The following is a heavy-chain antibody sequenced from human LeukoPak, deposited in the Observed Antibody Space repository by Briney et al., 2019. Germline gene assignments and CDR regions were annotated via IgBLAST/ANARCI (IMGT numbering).Heavy chain of an antibody. CDR3: ARAPRQQLKYFQH. V-gene: IGHV4-34*12. J-gene: IGHJ1*01. Sequence: SQTLSLTCALYGDSFSGYYWSWISQHPGKGREWIGEIIHSGRSNYNPYLKSRFTISVDTSKNQFSLKLSSVTAADTAVYYCARAPRQQLKYFQHWGQGTLVTVSS. CDR1: GDSFSGYY. D-gene: IGHD6-13*01. CDR2: IIHSGRS.